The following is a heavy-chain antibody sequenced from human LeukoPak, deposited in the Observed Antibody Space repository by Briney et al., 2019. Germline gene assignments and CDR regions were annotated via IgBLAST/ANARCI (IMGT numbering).Heavy chain of an antibody. CDR3: PRGDWLSASRAY. CDR1: RYSFTGYH. J-gene: IGHJ4*02. Sequence: EASVNVSCKTSRYSFTGYHMHWVRQAPGQGLEWMGWTNPVSGGTKYAQKFQGSVTMTRDTPINTFYMELYSLMSDDTAVYYCPRGDWLSASRAYWGPGTLVTVSS. CDR2: TNPVSGGT. D-gene: IGHD2-21*01. V-gene: IGHV1-2*02.